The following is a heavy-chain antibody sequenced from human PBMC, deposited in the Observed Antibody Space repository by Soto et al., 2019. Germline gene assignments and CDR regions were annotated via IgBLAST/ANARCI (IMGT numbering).Heavy chain of an antibody. V-gene: IGHV3-49*04. CDR1: GFTFGDYA. D-gene: IGHD3-9*01. CDR3: TRGLVDLRYFDWLFLDYYYGMDV. J-gene: IGHJ6*02. Sequence: GGSLRLSXTASGFTFGDYAMSWVRQAPGKGLEWVGFIRSKAYGGTTEYAASVKGRFTISRDDSKSIAYLQMNSLKTEDTAVYYCTRGLVDLRYFDWLFLDYYYGMDVWGQGTTVTVSS. CDR2: IRSKAYGGTT.